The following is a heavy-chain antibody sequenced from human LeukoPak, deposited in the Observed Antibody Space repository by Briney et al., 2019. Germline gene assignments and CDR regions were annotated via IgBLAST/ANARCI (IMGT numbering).Heavy chain of an antibody. CDR2: ISGSTTTI. CDR1: GFSPVGAP. J-gene: IGHJ4*02. CDR3: ARGSPHY. Sequence: GGSPKLSCPAPGFSPVGAPINWVRRVPGKGLEWVSYISGSTTTIYYADSVKGRFTISRDNAKNSLFLQMSSLRDEDTAVYYCARGSPHYWGQGTLVTVSS. V-gene: IGHV3-48*02.